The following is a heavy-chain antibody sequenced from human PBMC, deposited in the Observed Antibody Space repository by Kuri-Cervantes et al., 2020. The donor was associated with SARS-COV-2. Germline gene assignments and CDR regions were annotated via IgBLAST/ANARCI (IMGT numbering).Heavy chain of an antibody. CDR1: GFTFGSYA. CDR3: ARDLFGGGGYYYGMDV. J-gene: IGHJ6*02. V-gene: IGHV3-30-3*01. CDR2: ISYDGSNK. Sequence: GGSLRLSCAASGFTFGSYAMHWVRQAPGKGLEWVAVISYDGSNKYYADSVKGRFTISRDNSKNTLYLQMSSLRAEDTAVYYCARDLFGGGGYYYGMDVWGQGTTVTVSS. D-gene: IGHD4-23*01.